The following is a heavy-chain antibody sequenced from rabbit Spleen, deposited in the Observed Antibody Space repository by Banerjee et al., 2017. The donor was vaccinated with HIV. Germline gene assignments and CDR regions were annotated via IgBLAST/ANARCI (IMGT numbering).Heavy chain of an antibody. J-gene: IGHJ4*01. CDR3: ARDLVAVIGWNFNL. Sequence: QEQLVESGGGLVQPGGSLKLSCKASGFDFSNYGVSWVRQAPGKGLEWIGYIEPIFGNTYYASWVNGRFTISKTSSTTVTLQMTSLTPADTATYFCARDLVAVIGWNFNLWGPGTLVTVS. CDR1: GFDFSNYG. D-gene: IGHD5-1*01. V-gene: IGHV1S39*01. CDR2: IEPIFGNT.